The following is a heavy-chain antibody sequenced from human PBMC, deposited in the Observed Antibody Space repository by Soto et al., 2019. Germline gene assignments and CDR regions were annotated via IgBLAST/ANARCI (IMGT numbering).Heavy chain of an antibody. D-gene: IGHD3-3*01. Sequence: PSETLSLTCAVYGGSFSGYYWSWIRQPPGKGLEWIGEINHSGSTNYNPSLKSRVTISVDTSKNQFSLKLSSVTAADTAVYYCARAPQVTIFGVNYYYGMDVWGQGTTVTVSS. J-gene: IGHJ6*02. CDR2: INHSGST. CDR3: ARAPQVTIFGVNYYYGMDV. V-gene: IGHV4-34*01. CDR1: GGSFSGYY.